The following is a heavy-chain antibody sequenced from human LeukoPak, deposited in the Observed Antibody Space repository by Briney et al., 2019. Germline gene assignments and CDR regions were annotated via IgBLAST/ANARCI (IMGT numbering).Heavy chain of an antibody. V-gene: IGHV3-23*01. CDR1: GFTFNNYA. J-gene: IGHJ4*02. Sequence: GGSLRLSCAASGFTFNNYAMSWVRQAPGKGPEWVSAISGSGGSTYYADSVKGRFTISRDNSKNTLYLQINSLRAVDTAVYYCAKETASDFGGAVDYWGQGTLVTVSS. D-gene: IGHD3-10*01. CDR2: ISGSGGST. CDR3: AKETASDFGGAVDY.